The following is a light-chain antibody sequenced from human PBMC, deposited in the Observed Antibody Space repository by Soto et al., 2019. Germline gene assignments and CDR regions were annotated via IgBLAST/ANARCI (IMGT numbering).Light chain of an antibody. J-gene: IGKJ1*01. V-gene: IGKV1-5*03. CDR2: KAS. CDR3: QQYNSYWT. CDR1: QSISYW. Sequence: DIQMTQSPSTLSASVGDRVTITCRASQSISYWLAWYQQKPGKAPNLLIYKASSLESGVPSRFSGSGSGTEFTLTISSLQPDDLATYYCQQYNSYWTFGQGTKVEIK.